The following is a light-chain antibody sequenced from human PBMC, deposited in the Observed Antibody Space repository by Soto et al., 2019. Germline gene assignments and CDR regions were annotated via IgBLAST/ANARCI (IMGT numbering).Light chain of an antibody. V-gene: IGLV2-14*01. Sequence: QSVLTQPASVSGSPGQSITISCTGTSSDVGGYNYVSWYQQNPGKAPKLMIYHVSNRPSGVSNRFSGSKSGNSASLTISGLQPEDEADYYCSSYTSTSTYVFGTGTKLTVL. CDR2: HVS. CDR3: SSYTSTSTYV. CDR1: SSDVGGYNY. J-gene: IGLJ1*01.